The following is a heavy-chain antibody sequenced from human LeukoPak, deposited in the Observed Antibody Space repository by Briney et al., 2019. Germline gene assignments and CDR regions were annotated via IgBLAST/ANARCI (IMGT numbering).Heavy chain of an antibody. CDR1: GGSFGGYF. J-gene: IGHJ4*02. D-gene: IGHD3-22*01. CDR2: VNHSGIT. V-gene: IGHV4-34*01. CDR3: ARGPPLAYYGTGGYYFFDY. Sequence: PSETLSLTCSAYGGSFGGYFWSWIRQPPGEGLEWIGEVNHSGITNYNPSLKSRVTISVDTSRTQFSLNLRSVTAADTAVYYCARGPPLAYYGTGGYYFFDYWGQGILVTVSP.